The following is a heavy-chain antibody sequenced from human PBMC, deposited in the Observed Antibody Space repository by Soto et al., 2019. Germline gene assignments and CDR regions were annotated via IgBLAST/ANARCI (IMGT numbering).Heavy chain of an antibody. CDR1: GGTFASYS. CDR2: IIPLMRTV. Sequence: SVKASCKASGGTFASYSITWLRQAPGQRLEWMGEIIPLMRTVNYAQKFQDRVTITGDRSTNTVYMALNSLRADDTAVYYCAQDPVDLFGYLDVWGQGTTVPVSS. D-gene: IGHD2-21*01. V-gene: IGHV1-69*06. J-gene: IGHJ6*02. CDR3: AQDPVDLFGYLDV.